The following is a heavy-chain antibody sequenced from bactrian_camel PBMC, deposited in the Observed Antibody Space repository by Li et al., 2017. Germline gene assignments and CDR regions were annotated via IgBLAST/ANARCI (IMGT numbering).Heavy chain of an antibody. CDR2: IDSDGST. Sequence: HVQLVESGGDSVQAGGSLNLSCAVSGYPFRYTLNNYYLAWFRQVPGKEREGVAGIDSDGSTTYADSVKGRFTISVDNTKGTATLTMQMNCLKPEDTDDYYCAIDLVRVYGTCYRRDWMFQHWGQGTQVTVS. CDR1: GYPFRYTLNNYY. CDR3: AIDLVRVYGTCYRRDWMFQH. V-gene: IGHV3S9*01. D-gene: IGHD6*01. J-gene: IGHJ4*01.